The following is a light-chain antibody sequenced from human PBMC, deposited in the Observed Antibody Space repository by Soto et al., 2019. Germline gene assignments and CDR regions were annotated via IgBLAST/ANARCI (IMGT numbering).Light chain of an antibody. CDR1: QSISNY. V-gene: IGKV1-39*01. CDR2: AES. Sequence: DIQMTQSPSSLSASVGDRVAITCRASQSISNYLNWYQQKPGKAPKVLIYAESNLQSGVPSRFSGSGSGTDFTLTISSLQPEDFAAYYCQQSYSTPITFGQGTRLEI. CDR3: QQSYSTPIT. J-gene: IGKJ5*01.